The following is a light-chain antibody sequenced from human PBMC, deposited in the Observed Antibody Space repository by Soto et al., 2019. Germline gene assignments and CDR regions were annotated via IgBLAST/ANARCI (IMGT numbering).Light chain of an antibody. CDR2: EVS. J-gene: IGLJ1*01. Sequence: QSVLAQPASVSGSLGQSITISCTGTSSDVGGHNYVSWYQQHPGKAPKVMIYEVSNRPSGVSNRFSGSKSGNTASLTISGLQAEDEADYYCSSYTSSSTLYVFGTGTKVTVL. CDR1: SSDVGGHNY. CDR3: SSYTSSSTLYV. V-gene: IGLV2-14*01.